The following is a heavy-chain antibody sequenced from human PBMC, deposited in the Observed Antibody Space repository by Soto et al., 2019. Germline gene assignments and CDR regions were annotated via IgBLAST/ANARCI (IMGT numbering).Heavy chain of an antibody. V-gene: IGHV1-18*01. J-gene: IGHJ4*02. CDR2: ISAYFGKT. CDR1: GYTFTSYG. D-gene: IGHD3-3*01. CDR3: ARGGLRFSPFGY. Sequence: ASVKVSCKASGYTFTSYGISWVRQAPGQGLEWMGGISAYFGKTNYAQKFQGRVTMTADESTSTAYMELSSLRSEDTAVYYCARGGLRFSPFGYWGQGTLVTVSS.